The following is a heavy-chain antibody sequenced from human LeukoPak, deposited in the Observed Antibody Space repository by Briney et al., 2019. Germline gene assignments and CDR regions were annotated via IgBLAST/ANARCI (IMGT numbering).Heavy chain of an antibody. CDR2: MSYDGTKE. Sequence: PGRSLRLSCAASGFTFSRFAMHWVRQAPGKGLEWVAVMSYDGTKENYADSVEGRFTISRDNSKSTLYLQMSSLTTEDTALYYCSRDGDVVGESFDYWGQGTLVTVSS. J-gene: IGHJ4*02. CDR1: GFTFSRFA. D-gene: IGHD2-21*01. V-gene: IGHV3-30*15. CDR3: SRDGDVVGESFDY.